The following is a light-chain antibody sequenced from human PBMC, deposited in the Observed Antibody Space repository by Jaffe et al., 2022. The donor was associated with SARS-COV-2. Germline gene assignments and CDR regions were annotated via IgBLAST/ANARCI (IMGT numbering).Light chain of an antibody. CDR2: AAS. V-gene: IGKV1-12*01. CDR1: HDISTW. Sequence: DVQMTQSPSSVSASVGDRVTISCRASHDISTWVAWYQQRPGKAPRLLIYAASTLQPGVTSRFTGGGSGTHFTLTINSLQPEDFGTYFCQQANSFPRTFGGGTTVDLK. CDR3: QQANSFPRT. J-gene: IGKJ4*01.